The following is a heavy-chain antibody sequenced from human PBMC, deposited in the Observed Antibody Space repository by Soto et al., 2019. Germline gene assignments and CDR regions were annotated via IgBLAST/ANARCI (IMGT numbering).Heavy chain of an antibody. CDR1: GFTFSNYA. J-gene: IGHJ4*02. Sequence: QVQVVESGGGVVQPGRSLRLSCAASGFTFSNYAMHWVRQAPGKGLERVAVISDDGINEFYADSVKGRFTISRDNSKNTLYLQMNSLRGDDTAVYYCARGSAGHYNSGTLLDWGQGTLVTVSS. V-gene: IGHV3-30-3*01. D-gene: IGHD3-10*01. CDR2: ISDDGINE. CDR3: ARGSAGHYNSGTLLD.